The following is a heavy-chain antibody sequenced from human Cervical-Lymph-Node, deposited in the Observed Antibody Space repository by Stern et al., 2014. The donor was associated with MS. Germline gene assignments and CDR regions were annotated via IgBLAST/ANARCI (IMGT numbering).Heavy chain of an antibody. Sequence: EVQLEESGGGLVKPGGSLRLSCAASTFTISGYTMHWVRQAPGKGLEWVSSITGGSTYINYSDSVRGRFTISRDNAKNSLFLQMTSLRAEDTAIYYCARSPELPPYFDGWGQGTLVTVSS. V-gene: IGHV3-21*04. J-gene: IGHJ4*02. CDR2: ITGGSTYI. D-gene: IGHD3-10*01. CDR3: ARSPELPPYFDG. CDR1: TFTISGYT.